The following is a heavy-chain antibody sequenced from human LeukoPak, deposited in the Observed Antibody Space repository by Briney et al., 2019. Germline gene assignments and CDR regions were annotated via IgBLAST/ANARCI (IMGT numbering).Heavy chain of an antibody. V-gene: IGHV3-21*01. CDR1: GFTFSSYS. CDR3: ARADWDTAMIDY. D-gene: IGHD5-18*01. J-gene: IGHJ4*02. CDR2: ISSSSSYI. Sequence: PGGALRLSCAASGFTFSSYSMNWVRQAPGKGLEWVSSISSSSSYIYYADSVKGRFTISRDNAKNSLYLQMNSLRAEDTAVYYCARADWDTAMIDYWGQGTLVTVSS.